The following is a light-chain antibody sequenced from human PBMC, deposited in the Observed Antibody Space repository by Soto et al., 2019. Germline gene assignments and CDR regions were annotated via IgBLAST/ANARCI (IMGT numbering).Light chain of an antibody. V-gene: IGLV2-18*01. Sequence: QSALTQTPSVSGSPGQSVTISCTGTSTDFVSYNRVSWYQQPPGTAPKLMIYEVSKRPSGVPGRFSGSKSGNTASLTISGLQAADEADYYCTLYTSENAYVFGTGTKVTVL. CDR3: TLYTSENAYV. CDR1: STDFVSYNR. J-gene: IGLJ1*01. CDR2: EVS.